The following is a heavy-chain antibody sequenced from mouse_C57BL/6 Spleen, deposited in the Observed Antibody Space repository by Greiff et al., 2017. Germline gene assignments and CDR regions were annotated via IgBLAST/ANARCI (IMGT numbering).Heavy chain of an antibody. D-gene: IGHD2-5*01. J-gene: IGHJ4*01. Sequence: QVQLQQPGAELVKPWASVKLSCKASGYTFTSYWMHWVKQRPGRGLEWIGRIDPNSGGTKYYEKFKSKATLTVDKPSSTAYMQLSSLTSEDSAVYYCARTDYSNYGDAMDYWGQGTSVTVSS. CDR2: IDPNSGGT. CDR3: ARTDYSNYGDAMDY. CDR1: GYTFTSYW. V-gene: IGHV1-72*01.